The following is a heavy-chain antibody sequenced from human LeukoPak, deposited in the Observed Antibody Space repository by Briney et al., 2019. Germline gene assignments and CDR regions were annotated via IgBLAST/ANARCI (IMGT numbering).Heavy chain of an antibody. CDR2: ISGSGDNT. V-gene: IGHV3-23*01. CDR3: PKALSQRGSYYAACDD. Sequence: GGSLRLSCAASGFNFRSYAMNWVRQAPGKGLEWVSGISGSGDNTYNADSVRGRFTISRDNSKNTLYLQMNSLRAEDTALYYCPKALSQRGSYYAACDDWSQRPRVTVSS. D-gene: IGHD1-26*01. J-gene: IGHJ4*02. CDR1: GFNFRSYA.